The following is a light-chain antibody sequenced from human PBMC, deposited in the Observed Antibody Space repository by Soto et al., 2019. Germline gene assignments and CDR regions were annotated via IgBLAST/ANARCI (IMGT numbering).Light chain of an antibody. CDR1: QSISSY. CDR3: QQSSTTPLT. V-gene: IGKV1-39*01. CDR2: AAS. J-gene: IGKJ4*01. Sequence: DIQMTQSPSSLSASVGDRVTITCRASQSISSYLNWYQQKPGKAPNLLIYAASTLQSGVPSRFSGSGSGTDFTLTFRSLQPEDFATYYCQQSSTTPLTFGGGTKVEIK.